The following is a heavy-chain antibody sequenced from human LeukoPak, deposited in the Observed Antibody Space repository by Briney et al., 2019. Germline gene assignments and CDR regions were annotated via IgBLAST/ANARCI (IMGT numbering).Heavy chain of an antibody. Sequence: GGSLRLSCAASGFTFSTYAMSWVRQASGTGLEWVSAISGSGGSTYYADSVKGRFTISRDNSKNTLYLQMNSLRAGDTAVYYCAKVPWIQLWSENYFDYWGQGTLVTVSS. CDR1: GFTFSTYA. J-gene: IGHJ4*02. D-gene: IGHD5-18*01. V-gene: IGHV3-23*01. CDR3: AKVPWIQLWSENYFDY. CDR2: ISGSGGST.